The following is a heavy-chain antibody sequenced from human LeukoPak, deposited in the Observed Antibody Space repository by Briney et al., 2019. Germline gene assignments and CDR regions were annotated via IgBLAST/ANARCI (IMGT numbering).Heavy chain of an antibody. V-gene: IGHV3-23*01. D-gene: IGHD2-2*01. CDR1: GLTFSRYA. J-gene: IGHJ4*02. Sequence: QPGGSLRLSCAVSGLTFSRYAMSWVRQAPGKGLEWVSAISGSGGSTYYADSVKGRFTISRDNSKNTLYLQMNSLRAEDTAVYYCAKIGYCSSTSCHQTYYFDYWGQGTLVTVSS. CDR2: ISGSGGST. CDR3: AKIGYCSSTSCHQTYYFDY.